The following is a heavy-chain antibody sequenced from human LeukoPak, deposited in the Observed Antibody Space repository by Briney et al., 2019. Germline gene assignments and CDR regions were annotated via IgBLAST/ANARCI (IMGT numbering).Heavy chain of an antibody. V-gene: IGHV5-51*01. Sequence: GESLKISCQGSGYRSTSYWIAWVRQMPGKGLQWMGIIYPGDSDTRYSPSFQGQVTISADKSISTAYLQWSSLKASDTAMYFCARGGHSSSYNDYWGQGTLVTVSS. D-gene: IGHD6-6*01. CDR1: GYRSTSYW. CDR2: IYPGDSDT. CDR3: ARGGHSSSYNDY. J-gene: IGHJ4*02.